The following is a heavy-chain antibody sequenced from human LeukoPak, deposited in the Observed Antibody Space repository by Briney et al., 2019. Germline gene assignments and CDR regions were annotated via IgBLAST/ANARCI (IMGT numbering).Heavy chain of an antibody. Sequence: GGSLRLSCAASGFTFSSFGMHCVRQAPGKGLEWVAVIWYDVSNKYYADSVKGRFTISRDNSKNTLYLQMNSLRDDDTAVYYCVRGVGVSRFNYLDSWGQGTLVIVSS. CDR3: VRGVGVSRFNYLDS. J-gene: IGHJ4*02. D-gene: IGHD6-13*01. V-gene: IGHV3-33*01. CDR2: IWYDVSNK. CDR1: GFTFSSFG.